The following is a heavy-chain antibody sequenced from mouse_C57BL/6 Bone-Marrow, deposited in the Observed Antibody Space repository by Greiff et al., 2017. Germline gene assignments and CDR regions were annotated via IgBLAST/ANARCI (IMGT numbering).Heavy chain of an antibody. Sequence: QVQLQQPGAELVKPGASVKLSCKASGYTFTSYWMHWVKQRPGQGLEWIGMIHPNSGVTNYNAKFKSKATLTVDKSSSTAYMQLSSLTSEDSAVYYCARGVGITPYYAMDYWGQGTSVTVSS. D-gene: IGHD1-1*01. CDR1: GYTFTSYW. CDR3: ARGVGITPYYAMDY. V-gene: IGHV1-64*01. J-gene: IGHJ4*01. CDR2: IHPNSGVT.